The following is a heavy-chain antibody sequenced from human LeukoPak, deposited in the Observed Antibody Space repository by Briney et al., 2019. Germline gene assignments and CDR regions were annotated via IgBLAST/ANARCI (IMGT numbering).Heavy chain of an antibody. V-gene: IGHV4-34*01. D-gene: IGHD3-22*01. CDR2: INHSGST. CDR1: GGSFSGYY. Sequence: SETLSLTCAVYGGSFSGYYWSWIRQPPGKGLEWIGEINHSGSTNCNPSLKSRVTISVDTSKNQFSLKLSSVTAADTAVYYCARDINYYDSSGYYYAHYWYFDLWGRGTLVTVSS. CDR3: ARDINYYDSSGYYYAHYWYFDL. J-gene: IGHJ2*01.